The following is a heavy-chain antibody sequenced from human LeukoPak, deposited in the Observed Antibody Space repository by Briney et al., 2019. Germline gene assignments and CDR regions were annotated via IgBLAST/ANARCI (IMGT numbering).Heavy chain of an antibody. D-gene: IGHD1-26*01. Sequence: PSETLSLTCTVSGGSISSGDYYWSWIRQHPGKGLEWIGYIYYSGSTYYNPSLKSRVTISVDTSKNQFSLKLSSVTAADTAVYYCAKWELARGGAFDVWGQGTVVTVSS. CDR2: IYYSGST. CDR3: AKWELARGGAFDV. V-gene: IGHV4-31*03. CDR1: GGSISSGDYY. J-gene: IGHJ3*01.